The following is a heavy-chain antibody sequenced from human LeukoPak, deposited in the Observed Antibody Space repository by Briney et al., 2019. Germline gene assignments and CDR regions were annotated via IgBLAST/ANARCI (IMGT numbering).Heavy chain of an antibody. V-gene: IGHV3-23*01. D-gene: IGHD1-26*01. CDR3: ARSGTNYYYYYMDV. J-gene: IGHJ6*03. Sequence: GGSLRLSCAASGFTFSNYDMTWVRQAPGKGLEWVSAISGSGSSTYYADSVKGRFTISRDNSKNTLYLQMNSLRAEDTAVYYCARSGTNYYYYYMDVWGKGTTVTVSS. CDR1: GFTFSNYD. CDR2: ISGSGSST.